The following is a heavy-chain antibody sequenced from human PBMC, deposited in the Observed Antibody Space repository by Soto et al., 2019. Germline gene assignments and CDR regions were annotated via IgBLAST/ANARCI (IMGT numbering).Heavy chain of an antibody. Sequence: SETLSLTCTVSGGSISSYYWSWIRQPPGRGLEWIGYIYYSGSTNYNPSLKSRVTISVDTSKNQFSLKLSSVTAADTAVYYCAGAWGAYYYYGMDVWGQGTTVTVSS. CDR3: AGAWGAYYYYGMDV. CDR1: GGSISSYY. V-gene: IGHV4-59*01. D-gene: IGHD7-27*01. J-gene: IGHJ6*02. CDR2: IYYSGST.